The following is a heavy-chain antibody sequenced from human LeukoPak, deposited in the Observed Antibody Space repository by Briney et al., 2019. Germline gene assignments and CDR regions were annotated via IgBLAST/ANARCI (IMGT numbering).Heavy chain of an antibody. Sequence: ASVKVSCKASGYTFTGYYMHWVRQAPGQGLEWMGWINPNSGGTNYGQKFQGRVTMTRDTSISTAYMELSRLRSDDTAVYYCARQGVPYGDYNYWGQGTLVTVSS. CDR3: ARQGVPYGDYNY. D-gene: IGHD4-17*01. CDR2: INPNSGGT. CDR1: GYTFTGYY. J-gene: IGHJ4*02. V-gene: IGHV1-2*02.